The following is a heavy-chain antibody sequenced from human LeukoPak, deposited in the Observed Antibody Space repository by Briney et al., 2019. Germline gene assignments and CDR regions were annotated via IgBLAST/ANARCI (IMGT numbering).Heavy chain of an antibody. CDR1: GFSFSDYY. V-gene: IGHV3-11*05. J-gene: IGHJ3*02. CDR2: FDRGRDGK. Sequence: PGGSLRLSCAGSGFSFSDYYMAWIRQSPGKGLQGVSFFDRGRDGKGHEDSVRGRFTISRDNDKNSLYLLMNSLTAKDTALYYCARELGSSRAFDIWGQGTMVTVSS. CDR3: ARELGSSRAFDI. D-gene: IGHD2-15*01.